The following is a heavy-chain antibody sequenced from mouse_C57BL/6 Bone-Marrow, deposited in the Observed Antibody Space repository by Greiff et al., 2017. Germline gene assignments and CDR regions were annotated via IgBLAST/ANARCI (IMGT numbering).Heavy chain of an antibody. D-gene: IGHD1-1*01. CDR2: IWSGGST. CDR3: ARREFIKGLYWYFDV. CDR1: GFSLTSYG. J-gene: IGHJ1*03. V-gene: IGHV2-2*01. Sequence: VKLKQSGPGLVQPSQSLSITCTVSGFSLTSYGVHWVRQSPGKGLEWLGVIWSGGSTDYNAAFISRLSISKDNSKSQVFFKMNSLQADDTAIYYCARREFIKGLYWYFDVWGTGTTVTVSS.